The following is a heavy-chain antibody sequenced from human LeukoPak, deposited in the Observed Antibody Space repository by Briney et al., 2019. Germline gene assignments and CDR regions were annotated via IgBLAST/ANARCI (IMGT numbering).Heavy chain of an antibody. CDR1: GDSISSYY. V-gene: IGHV4-59*01. Sequence: SETLSLTCTVSGDSISSYYWSWIRQPPGKGLEWIGYISYSGSTNYNSSLQSRVAISVDTSKNQFSLKLSSVTAADTAVYYCASQYSSSWYYFDYWGQGTLVTVSS. J-gene: IGHJ4*02. D-gene: IGHD6-13*01. CDR2: ISYSGST. CDR3: ASQYSSSWYYFDY.